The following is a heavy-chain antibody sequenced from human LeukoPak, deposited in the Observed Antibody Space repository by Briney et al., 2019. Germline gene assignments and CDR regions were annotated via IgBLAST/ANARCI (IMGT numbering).Heavy chain of an antibody. CDR2: LSYIGSA. D-gene: IGHD3-10*01. CDR1: GGSITSGGYY. CDR3: ARGVRRVTSYHFDS. J-gene: IGHJ4*02. V-gene: IGHV4-31*03. Sequence: TSETLSLTCTISGGSITSGGYYWSWIRQHPGRGLEWIGYLSYIGSAYYSPSLKSRVTILPDRSKNQFSLKLSSVTAADTAVYFCARGVRRVTSYHFDSWGQGTLVTVPS.